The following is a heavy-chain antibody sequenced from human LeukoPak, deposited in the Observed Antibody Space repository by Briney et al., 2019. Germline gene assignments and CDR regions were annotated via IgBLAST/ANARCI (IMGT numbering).Heavy chain of an antibody. D-gene: IGHD2-21*02. CDR2: LYDTGST. J-gene: IGHJ4*02. CDR3: ARGGFYCGGDCYVDY. Sequence: SETLSLTCTVSGGSISVYHWSWIRQPPGKGLEWVGYLYDTGSTNYNPSLKSRVTISVDTSKNQFSLKLSSVTAADTAVYYCARGGFYCGGDCYVDYWGQGTLVTVSS. V-gene: IGHV4-59*12. CDR1: GGSISVYH.